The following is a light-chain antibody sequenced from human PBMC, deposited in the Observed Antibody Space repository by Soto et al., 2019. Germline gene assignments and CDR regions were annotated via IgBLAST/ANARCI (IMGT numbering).Light chain of an antibody. J-gene: IGLJ1*01. CDR1: SSDVGGYNY. CDR2: EVS. V-gene: IGLV2-14*01. Sequence: QSVLTQPASVSGSPGQSITISCTGTSSDVGGYNYVSWYQQHPGKAPKLMIYEVSNRPSGVSNRFSGSKSGNTSSLTISGLQSQDEADYYCSSYSSRRTPSSGFGTGPKVTXL. CDR3: SSYSSRRTPSSG.